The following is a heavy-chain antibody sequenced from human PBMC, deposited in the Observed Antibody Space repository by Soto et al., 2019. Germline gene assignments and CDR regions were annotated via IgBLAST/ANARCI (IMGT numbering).Heavy chain of an antibody. V-gene: IGHV1-69*01. CDR3: ARGGFSSSYRLDY. D-gene: IGHD6-6*01. Sequence: QVQLVQSGAEVKKPGSSVKVSCKASGGTLSNYAINWVRQAPGQGLEWMGGIIPMFGTANYAQKFQGRVTITADGSTSTAYMELSSLRSEDTAVYYCARGGFSSSYRLDYWGQGTLVPVSS. CDR2: IIPMFGTA. CDR1: GGTLSNYA. J-gene: IGHJ4*02.